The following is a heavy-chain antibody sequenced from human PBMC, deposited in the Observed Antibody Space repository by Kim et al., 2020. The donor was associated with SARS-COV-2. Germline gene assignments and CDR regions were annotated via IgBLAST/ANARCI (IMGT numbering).Heavy chain of an antibody. CDR2: IDSSGDHI. CDR1: GFAFSDYS. CDR3: TRLLNGHFNH. Sequence: GGSLRLSCAASGFAFSDYSMSWGRQAPGRGLEWVSSIDSSGDHIYYADSVKGRFTNSRDNAKNSLYLQMDSLRAEDTAIYYCTRLLNGHFNHCGPGVLVTVYS. D-gene: IGHD2-8*01. J-gene: IGHJ4*02. V-gene: IGHV3-21*06.